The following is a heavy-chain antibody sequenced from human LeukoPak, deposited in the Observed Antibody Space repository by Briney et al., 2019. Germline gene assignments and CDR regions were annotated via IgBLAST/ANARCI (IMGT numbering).Heavy chain of an antibody. J-gene: IGHJ4*02. CDR2: INPDGNEQ. CDR3: ARAGVGVTILDY. V-gene: IGHV3-7*01. D-gene: IGHD3-10*01. CDR1: GFTFSIAW. Sequence: GGSLRLSCVASGFTFSIAWVTWVRQAPGKGPELVAHINPDGNEQFYMDPVKGRFSITRDNAANSVYLQMNSLRVEDTALYYCARAGVGVTILDYWGQGTLVTVSS.